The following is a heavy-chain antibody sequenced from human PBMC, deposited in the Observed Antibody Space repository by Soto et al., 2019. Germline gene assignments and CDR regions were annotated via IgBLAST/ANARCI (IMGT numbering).Heavy chain of an antibody. D-gene: IGHD3-22*01. V-gene: IGHV3-74*01. Sequence: EVQLVDSGGGLVQPGGSLRLSCAASEFTFRSYWMHWVRQSPGKGLVWVSRISGDGSSTNYADSVKGRFTISRDNAKNTVYLQMNSLRAEDTAVYYCARDTTTMIDRGAFDIWGQGTMVTVSS. CDR1: EFTFRSYW. CDR2: ISGDGSST. J-gene: IGHJ3*02. CDR3: ARDTTTMIDRGAFDI.